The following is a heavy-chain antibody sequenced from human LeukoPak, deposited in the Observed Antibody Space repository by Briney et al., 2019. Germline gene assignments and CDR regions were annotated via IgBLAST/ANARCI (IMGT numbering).Heavy chain of an antibody. CDR2: ITSGTRT. V-gene: IGHV3-23*01. J-gene: IGHJ4*02. CDR3: ARGVIAAGGNDFDY. Sequence: GGSLRLSCVASGFTFSSHGMNWVRQAPGKGLEWVSGITSGTRTYYADSVKGRFAISRDNSKNTMYLQMNSLRAEDTAVYYCARGVIAAGGNDFDYWGQGTLVTVSS. D-gene: IGHD6-13*01. CDR1: GFTFSSHG.